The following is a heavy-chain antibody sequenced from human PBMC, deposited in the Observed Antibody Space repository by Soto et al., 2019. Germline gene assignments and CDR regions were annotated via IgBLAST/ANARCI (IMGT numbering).Heavy chain of an antibody. D-gene: IGHD2-15*01. V-gene: IGHV3-30-3*01. CDR2: ISYDGSNK. CDR3: ARGGVGYCSGGSCYPYYYYYGMDV. CDR1: GFTFSSYA. Sequence: PGGSLRLSCAASGFTFSSYAMQWVRQAPGKGLEWVAVISYDGSNKYYADSVKGRFTISRDNSKNTLYLQMNSLRAEDTAVYYCARGGVGYCSGGSCYPYYYYYGMDVWGQGTTVTVSS. J-gene: IGHJ6*02.